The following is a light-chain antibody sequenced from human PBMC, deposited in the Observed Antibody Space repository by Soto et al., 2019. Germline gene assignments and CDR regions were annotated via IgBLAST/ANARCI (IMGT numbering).Light chain of an antibody. CDR2: SNN. CDR1: SSNIGSNT. Sequence: QSVLPQPPSASGTPGQRVTISCSGSSSNIGSNTVNWYQQLPGTAPKLLIYSNNQRPSGVPDRVSGSKSGTSASLAISGLQSEDEADYYCAAWDDSLNGVVFGGGTQRTV. J-gene: IGLJ2*01. CDR3: AAWDDSLNGVV. V-gene: IGLV1-44*01.